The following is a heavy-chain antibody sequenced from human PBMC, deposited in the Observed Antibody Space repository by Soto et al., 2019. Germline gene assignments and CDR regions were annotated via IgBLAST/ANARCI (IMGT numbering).Heavy chain of an antibody. J-gene: IGHJ4*02. Sequence: EVQLLESGGGLVQPGGSLRLSCAASGFTFSSYAMSWVRQAPGKGLEWVSAISGSGGSTYYADSVKGRFTISRDNSKNTLYLQMNSFRDEDTAVYYCAKSITMVRGVIITPFDFWGQGTLVTVSS. CDR3: AKSITMVRGVIITPFDF. CDR1: GFTFSSYA. D-gene: IGHD3-10*01. V-gene: IGHV3-23*01. CDR2: ISGSGGST.